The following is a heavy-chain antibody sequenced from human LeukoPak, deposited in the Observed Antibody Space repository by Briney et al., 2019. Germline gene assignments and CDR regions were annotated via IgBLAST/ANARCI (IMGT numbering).Heavy chain of an antibody. CDR3: ARGEITYYDFWSGYVIDY. Sequence: ASVKVSCKASGYTFTSYAMHWVRQAPGQRLEWMGWINAGNGNTKYSQKFQGRVTITRDTSASTAYMELSSLRSEDTAVYYCARGEITYYDFWSGYVIDYWGQGTLVTVSS. V-gene: IGHV1-3*01. CDR2: INAGNGNT. D-gene: IGHD3-3*01. J-gene: IGHJ4*02. CDR1: GYTFTSYA.